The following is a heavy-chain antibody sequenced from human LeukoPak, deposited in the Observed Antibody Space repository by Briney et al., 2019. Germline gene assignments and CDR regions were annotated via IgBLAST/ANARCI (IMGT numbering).Heavy chain of an antibody. CDR3: ARARGGEQWLPNTYDAFDI. V-gene: IGHV4-59*01. J-gene: IGHJ3*02. CDR1: GGSISSYY. CDR2: IYYSGST. D-gene: IGHD6-19*01. Sequence: SETLSLTCTVSGGSISSYYWSWIRQPPGKGLEWIGYIYYSGSTNYNPSLKSRDTISVDTSKNQFSLKLSSVTAADTAVYYCARARGGEQWLPNTYDAFDIWGQGTMVTVSS.